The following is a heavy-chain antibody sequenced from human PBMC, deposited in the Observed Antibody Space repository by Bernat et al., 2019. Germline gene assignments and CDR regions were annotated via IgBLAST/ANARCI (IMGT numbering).Heavy chain of an antibody. CDR2: IYYSGST. CDR1: GGSISSGGYY. V-gene: IGHV4-31*03. D-gene: IGHD3-10*01. CDR3: AKGWSKGMVRGYYFDY. Sequence: QVQLQESGPGLVKPSQTLSLTCTVSGGSISSGGYYWSWIRQHPGKGLEWIGYIYYSGSTYYNPSLKSRVTISVDTSKNQFSLKLSSVTAEDTAVYYCAKGWSKGMVRGYYFDYWGQGTLVTVSS. J-gene: IGHJ4*02.